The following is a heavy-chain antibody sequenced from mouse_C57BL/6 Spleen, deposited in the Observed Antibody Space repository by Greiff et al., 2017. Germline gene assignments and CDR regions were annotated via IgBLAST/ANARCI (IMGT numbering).Heavy chain of an antibody. Sequence: VMLVESGAELVKPGASVKISCKASGYAFSSYWMNWVKQRPGKGLEWIGQIYPGDGDTNYNGKFKGKATLTADKSSSTAYMQLSSLTSEDSAVYFCARTYYDYDKYYFDYWGQGTTLTVSS. CDR2: IYPGDGDT. D-gene: IGHD2-4*01. J-gene: IGHJ2*01. V-gene: IGHV1-80*01. CDR1: GYAFSSYW. CDR3: ARTYYDYDKYYFDY.